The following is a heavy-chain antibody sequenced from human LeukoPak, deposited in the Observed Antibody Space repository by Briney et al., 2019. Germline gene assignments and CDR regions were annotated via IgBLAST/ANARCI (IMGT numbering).Heavy chain of an antibody. Sequence: GGSLRLSCAASGFTFSSYSLIWVRPAPGKGLVWVSAISGSGGTTYYADSVKGRFTISRDNSKNTLYLQMNSLRAEDTAVYYCAKGIIGTTPPFDYWGQGTLVTVSS. J-gene: IGHJ4*02. CDR2: ISGSGGTT. V-gene: IGHV3-23*01. D-gene: IGHD1-20*01. CDR3: AKGIIGTTPPFDY. CDR1: GFTFSSYS.